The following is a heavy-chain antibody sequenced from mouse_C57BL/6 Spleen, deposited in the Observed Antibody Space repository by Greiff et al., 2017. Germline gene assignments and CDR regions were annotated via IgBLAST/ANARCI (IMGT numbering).Heavy chain of an antibody. J-gene: IGHJ4*01. CDR3: AISHITTVVATGAMDY. D-gene: IGHD1-1*01. CDR2: IHPNSGST. V-gene: IGHV1-64*01. CDR1: GYTFTSYW. Sequence: VQLQQPGAELVKPGASVKLSCKASGYTFTSYWMHWVKQRPGQGLEWIGMIHPNSGSTNYNEKFKGKATLTVDKSSSTAYMQLSSLTSEASAVYYCAISHITTVVATGAMDYWGQGTSVTVSS.